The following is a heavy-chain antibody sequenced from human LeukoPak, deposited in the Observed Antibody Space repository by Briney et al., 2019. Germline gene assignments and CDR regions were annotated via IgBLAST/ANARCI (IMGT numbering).Heavy chain of an antibody. D-gene: IGHD3-22*01. Sequence: GRSLRLSCAASGFTFDDYAMHWVRPAPGKGLEWVSGISWNSGTIGYADSVKGRFTISRDNAKNSLYLQMNSLRAEDTALYYCAKTYDTSGYPFGAIDIWGQGTMVTVSS. CDR2: ISWNSGTI. V-gene: IGHV3-9*01. CDR3: AKTYDTSGYPFGAIDI. CDR1: GFTFDDYA. J-gene: IGHJ3*02.